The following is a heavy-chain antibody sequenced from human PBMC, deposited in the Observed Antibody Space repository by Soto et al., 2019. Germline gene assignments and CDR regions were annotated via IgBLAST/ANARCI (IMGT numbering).Heavy chain of an antibody. D-gene: IGHD3-10*01. CDR3: ASYYGSGSFYYFDY. CDR2: IYYSGST. CDR1: GGSISSYY. V-gene: IGHV4-59*01. Sequence: SETLSLTFTVSGGSISSYYWSWIRQPPGKGLEWIGYIYYSGSTNYNPSLKSRVTISVDTSKNQFSLKLSSVTAADTAVYYCASYYGSGSFYYFDYWGQGTLVTVSS. J-gene: IGHJ4*02.